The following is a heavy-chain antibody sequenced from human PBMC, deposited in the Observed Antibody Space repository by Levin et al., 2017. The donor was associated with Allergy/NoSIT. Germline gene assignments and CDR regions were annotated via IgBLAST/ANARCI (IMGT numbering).Heavy chain of an antibody. CDR1: GYIFTGYN. CDR3: ARGSGIAAHGFDP. V-gene: IGHV1-2*02. CDR2: INGNSGAT. J-gene: IGHJ5*02. Sequence: ASVKVSCKASGYIFTGYNINWVRQAPGQGLEWMGWINGNSGATKYAQKFQGRVTMTRDTSINTVYMEMRSLRPDDTAVYYCARGSGIAAHGFDPWGQGTLVIVS. D-gene: IGHD6-13*01.